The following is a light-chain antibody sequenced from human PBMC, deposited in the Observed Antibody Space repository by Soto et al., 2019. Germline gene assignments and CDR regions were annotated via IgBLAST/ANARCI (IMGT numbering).Light chain of an antibody. CDR3: QQYNSYSPWT. V-gene: IGKV1-5*01. CDR2: DAS. CDR1: QSISNW. Sequence: DIQMTQSPSTLSASVGDRVTTTCRASQSISNWLAWYQQKPGKAPKFLIYDASSLESGVPSRFSGSGSGTEFTLTISSLQPDDFATYYCQQYNSYSPWTFGQGTKVDIK. J-gene: IGKJ1*01.